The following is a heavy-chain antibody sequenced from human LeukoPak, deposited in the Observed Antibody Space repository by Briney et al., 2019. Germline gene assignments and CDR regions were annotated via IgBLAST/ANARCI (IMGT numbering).Heavy chain of an antibody. CDR2: ISYDGSNK. D-gene: IGHD3-9*01. CDR1: GFTFSSYA. V-gene: IGHV3-30*04. Sequence: GRSLRLSCAASGFTFSSYAMHWVRQAPGKGLEWVAVISYDGSNKYYADSVKGRFTISRDNSKNTLYLQMNSLRAEDTAVYYCARDRVPPYFDWLLLPHHYYGMDVWGKGTTVTASS. J-gene: IGHJ6*04. CDR3: ARDRVPPYFDWLLLPHHYYGMDV.